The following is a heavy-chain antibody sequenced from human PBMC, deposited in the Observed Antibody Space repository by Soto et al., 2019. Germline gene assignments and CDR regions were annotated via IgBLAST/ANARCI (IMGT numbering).Heavy chain of an antibody. Sequence: QITLKESGPTLVKPTQTLTLTCTISGFSLSTNGVAVGWIRQPPGQALEWLGHIYWDDDKRYSPYLKNRLTIPKDAPKKPVVLTKTNMDPMDTATYYCAHQAPFASGSYFGYWGQGILVTVSS. V-gene: IGHV2-5*02. CDR2: IYWDDDK. D-gene: IGHD3-10*01. CDR3: AHQAPFASGSYFGY. J-gene: IGHJ4*02. CDR1: GFSLSTNGVA.